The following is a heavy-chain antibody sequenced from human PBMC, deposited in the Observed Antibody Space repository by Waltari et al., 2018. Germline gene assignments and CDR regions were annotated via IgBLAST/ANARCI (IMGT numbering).Heavy chain of an antibody. CDR1: GGSISSYY. J-gene: IGHJ5*02. Sequence: QVQLQESGPGLVKPSETLSLTCTVSGGSISSYYWSWIRQPPGKGLEWIGYIYYSGSTNDNPSLKSRVTISVDTSKNQFSLKLNSVTAADTAVYYCARREDTRGGICFDPGGQGTLVTVSS. V-gene: IGHV4-59*01. D-gene: IGHD2-15*01. CDR3: ARREDTRGGICFDP. CDR2: IYYSGST.